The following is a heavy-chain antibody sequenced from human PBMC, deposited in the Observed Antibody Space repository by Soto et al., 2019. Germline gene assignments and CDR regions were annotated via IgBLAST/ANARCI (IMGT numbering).Heavy chain of an antibody. CDR1: VFTFSSYA. V-gene: IGHV3-30-3*01. CDR3: ARDRAAAGTVYYFDY. Sequence: GGSLRLSCAASVFTFSSYAMHWVRQAPGKGLEWVAVISYDGSNKYYADSVKGRFTISRDNSKNTLYLQMNSLRAEDTAVYYCARDRAAAGTVYYFDYWGQGTLVTVSS. CDR2: ISYDGSNK. D-gene: IGHD6-13*01. J-gene: IGHJ4*02.